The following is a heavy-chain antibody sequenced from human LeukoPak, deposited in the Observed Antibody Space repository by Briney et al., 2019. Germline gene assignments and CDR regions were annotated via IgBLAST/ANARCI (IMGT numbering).Heavy chain of an antibody. CDR2: IIPIFGTA. J-gene: IGHJ4*02. CDR3: ARTRISGSYYIH. D-gene: IGHD1-26*01. CDR1: GGTFSSYA. V-gene: IGHV1-69*05. Sequence: SVKVSCKASGGTFSSYAISWVRQAPGQGLEGMGGIIPIFGTANYAQKFQGRVTITTDESTSTAYMELSSLRSEDTAVYYCARTRISGSYYIHWGQGTLVTVSS.